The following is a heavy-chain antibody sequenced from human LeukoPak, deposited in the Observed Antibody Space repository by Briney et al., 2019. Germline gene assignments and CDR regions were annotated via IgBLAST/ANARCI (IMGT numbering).Heavy chain of an antibody. Sequence: AGSLRLSCAASGFTVSSNYMSWARQAPEKGLEWVSVIYSGGTTYYADSVKGRFTISRHIYKNTLYFQMNSLTAEDTAVYYCAGGGALDYWGQGTLVTVSS. CDR1: GFTVSSNY. D-gene: IGHD2-15*01. V-gene: IGHV3-53*04. CDR3: AGGGALDY. CDR2: IYSGGTT. J-gene: IGHJ4*02.